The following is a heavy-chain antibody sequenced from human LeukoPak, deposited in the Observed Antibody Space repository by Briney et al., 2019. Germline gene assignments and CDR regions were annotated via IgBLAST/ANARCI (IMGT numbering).Heavy chain of an antibody. CDR1: GGSISSYY. D-gene: IGHD3-22*01. V-gene: IGHV4-59*04. CDR2: IYHSGST. CDR3: ATYYDSGGYPDY. Sequence: PSETLSLTCTVSGGSISSYYWSWIRQPPGKGLEWIGSIYHSGSTYYNPSLKSRVTISVDTSKNQFSLKLSSVTAADTAVYYCATYYDSGGYPDYWGQGTLVTVSS. J-gene: IGHJ4*02.